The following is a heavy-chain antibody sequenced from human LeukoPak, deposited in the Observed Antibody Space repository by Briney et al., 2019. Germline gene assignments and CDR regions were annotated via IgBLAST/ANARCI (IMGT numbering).Heavy chain of an antibody. CDR1: GGSISTYY. Sequence: SGTLSLTCTVSGGSISTYYWSWIRRPPGKGLEWIAYIHASGPTNYNPSLKSRITISVDTSKNQFSLKLSSVTAADTAVYYCARHDAGIAARPFDNWGRGTLVTVSS. V-gene: IGHV4-4*09. D-gene: IGHD6-6*01. CDR2: IHASGPT. J-gene: IGHJ4*02. CDR3: ARHDAGIAARPFDN.